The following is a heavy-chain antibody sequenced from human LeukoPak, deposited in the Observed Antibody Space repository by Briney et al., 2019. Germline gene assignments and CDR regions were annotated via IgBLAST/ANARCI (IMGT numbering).Heavy chain of an antibody. Sequence: SETLSLTCTVSGGSISSVYWSWIRQPPGKGLEWIGYIFYSGSTNYNPSLESRVTISVDTSKNQCSLKLHSVTAADTAVYYCARTGYYASGSSYYYGMDVWGQGTTVTVS. CDR1: GGSISSVY. D-gene: IGHD3-10*01. V-gene: IGHV4-59*08. J-gene: IGHJ6*02. CDR2: IFYSGST. CDR3: ARTGYYASGSSYYYGMDV.